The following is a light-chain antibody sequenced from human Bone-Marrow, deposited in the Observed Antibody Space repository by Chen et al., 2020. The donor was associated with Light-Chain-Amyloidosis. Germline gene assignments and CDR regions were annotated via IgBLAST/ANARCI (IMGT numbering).Light chain of an antibody. Sequence: DIVMTQSPDSLAVSLGERATINCKSSQSVFYSSNNNNYLAWYQQKPGQPPKLLIYWASTRDSGVPDQFSGSGSGTDFTLTISSLQAEDVAVYYCQQYHSIPGTFGPGTKVDIK. CDR1: QSVFYSSNNNNY. V-gene: IGKV4-1*01. J-gene: IGKJ3*01. CDR2: WAS. CDR3: QQYHSIPGT.